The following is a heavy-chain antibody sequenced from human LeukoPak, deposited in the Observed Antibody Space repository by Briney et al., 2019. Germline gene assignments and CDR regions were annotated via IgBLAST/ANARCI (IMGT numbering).Heavy chain of an antibody. V-gene: IGHV5-51*01. J-gene: IGHJ3*02. Sequence: GESLKISCKGSGCRVTTHWIGWVRPMPGKGLELMGIIYPSDPEMIYSPTFQGQVTISVDKSINTAYLQWRSLKASDTAMYYCARPSWYIYGFRRDSSAFDIWGQGTMVTVSS. CDR3: ARPSWYIYGFRRDSSAFDI. CDR2: IYPSDPEM. CDR1: GCRVTTHW. D-gene: IGHD5-18*01.